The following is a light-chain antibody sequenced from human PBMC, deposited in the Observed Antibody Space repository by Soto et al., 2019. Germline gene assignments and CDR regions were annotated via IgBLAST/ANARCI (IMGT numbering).Light chain of an antibody. CDR1: QSVSSSY. CDR3: QQYGYPPWT. J-gene: IGKJ1*01. Sequence: EIVLTQSPGTLSLSPGERATLSCRASQSVSSSYLAWYQQKPGQAPRVLIYGASSRATGIPDRFSGSGSGTDFTLPISRLEPEDFAVYYCQQYGYPPWTFGQGTKVEIK. CDR2: GAS. V-gene: IGKV3-20*01.